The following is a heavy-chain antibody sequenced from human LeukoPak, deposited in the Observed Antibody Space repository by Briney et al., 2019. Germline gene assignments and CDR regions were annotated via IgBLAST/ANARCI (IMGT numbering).Heavy chain of an antibody. Sequence: VNVPCKASGGTFSSYAISWVRQAPGQGLEWMGGIIPIFGTANYAQKFQGRVTITADESTSTAYMELSSLRSEDTAVYYCARDIRRDGYTTYFDYWGQGTLVTVSS. J-gene: IGHJ4*02. CDR1: GGTFSSYA. CDR2: IIPIFGTA. D-gene: IGHD5-24*01. CDR3: ARDIRRDGYTTYFDY. V-gene: IGHV1-69*13.